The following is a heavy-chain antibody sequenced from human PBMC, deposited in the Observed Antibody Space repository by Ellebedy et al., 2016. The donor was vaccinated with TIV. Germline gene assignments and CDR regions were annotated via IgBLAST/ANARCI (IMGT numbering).Heavy chain of an antibody. J-gene: IGHJ6*02. D-gene: IGHD1-1*01. CDR2: AYYNGST. V-gene: IGHV4-59*08. Sequence: PSETLSLTCTVSGGYISSNFWGWIRQPPGKGLEWIGYAYYNGSTNYSPSLKSRVTISLDTSKNQFSLRLTSVTAADTAVYYCARTFFDLSKWYNDYYYGMDVWGQGTTVTVSS. CDR3: ARTFFDLSKWYNDYYYGMDV. CDR1: GGYISSNF.